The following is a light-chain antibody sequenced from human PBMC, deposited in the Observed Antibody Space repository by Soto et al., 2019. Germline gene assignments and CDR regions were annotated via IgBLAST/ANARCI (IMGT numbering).Light chain of an antibody. J-gene: IGKJ3*01. Sequence: EIVLTQSPATLSLSPGERATLSCRASLSVNSYLAWYQQKPGQAPRLLIYDTSKRPPGTPARFSGSGSGTDFTLTISSLQTEDFAVYYCQQRSTWPRVTFGPGTTVDFK. V-gene: IGKV3-11*01. CDR3: QQRSTWPRVT. CDR2: DTS. CDR1: LSVNSY.